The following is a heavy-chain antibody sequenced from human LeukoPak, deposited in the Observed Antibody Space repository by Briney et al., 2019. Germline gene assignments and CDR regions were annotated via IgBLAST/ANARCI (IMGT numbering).Heavy chain of an antibody. V-gene: IGHV3-23*01. D-gene: IGHD3-3*01. CDR2: ISGSGGST. Sequence: GGSLRLSCAPSGFTFSSHAMSWARQAPGEGLEWVSAISGSGGSTYYADSVKGRFTNSRDNSKNTLYLQMNSLRAEQTAVYYCAKGITIFGVAPTWFDPWGQGALVTVSS. J-gene: IGHJ5*02. CDR3: AKGITIFGVAPTWFDP. CDR1: GFTFSSHA.